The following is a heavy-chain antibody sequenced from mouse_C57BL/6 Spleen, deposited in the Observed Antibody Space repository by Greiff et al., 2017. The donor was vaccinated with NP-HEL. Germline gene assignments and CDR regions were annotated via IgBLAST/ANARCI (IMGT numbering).Heavy chain of an antibody. CDR2: IYPGDGDT. D-gene: IGHD2-5*01. V-gene: IGHV1-82*01. J-gene: IGHJ4*01. Sequence: QVQLQQSGPELVKPGASVKISCKASGYAFSSSWMNWVKQRPGKGLEWIGRIYPGDGDTNYNGKFKGKATLTADKSSSTAYMQLSSLTSEDSAVYFCARKGYSILMDYWGQGTSVTVSS. CDR1: GYAFSSSW. CDR3: ARKGYSILMDY.